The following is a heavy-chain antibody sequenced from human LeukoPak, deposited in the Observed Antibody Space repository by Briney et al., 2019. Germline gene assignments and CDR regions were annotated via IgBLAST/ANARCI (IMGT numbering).Heavy chain of an antibody. CDR2: ISYDGSGR. CDR3: AEGVSRGVDPTGLEY. V-gene: IGHV3-30*03. CDR1: GFTFSSYG. J-gene: IGHJ4*02. Sequence: GGSLRLSCVASGFTFSSYGMHWVRQAPGKGPEWVAVISYDGSGRYYANFVKGRFTISRDNSKNTLFLQTNSMRPEDTAVYYCAEGVSRGVDPTGLEYWGQGTLVTVSS. D-gene: IGHD1-1*01.